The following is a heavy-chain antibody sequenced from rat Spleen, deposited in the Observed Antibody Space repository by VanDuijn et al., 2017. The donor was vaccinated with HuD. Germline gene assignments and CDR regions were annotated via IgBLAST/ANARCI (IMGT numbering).Heavy chain of an antibody. CDR2: INYDGSNT. V-gene: IGHV5-25*01. Sequence: EVQLVESGGGLVQPGRSMKLSCAASGFTFSNYDMAWVRQAPTKGLEWVASINYDGSNTYYRDSVKGRFTISRDNAKSTLYLQMDSLRSEDTATYYCTRGYYFDCWGRGVMVTVSS. CDR3: TRGYYFDC. J-gene: IGHJ2*01. CDR1: GFTFSNYD. D-gene: IGHD1-11*01.